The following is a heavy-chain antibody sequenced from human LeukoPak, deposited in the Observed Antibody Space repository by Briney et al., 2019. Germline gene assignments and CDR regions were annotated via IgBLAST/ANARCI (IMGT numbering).Heavy chain of an antibody. CDR3: AREGRMGTADAFDV. D-gene: IGHD1-14*01. Sequence: GGSLRLSCAASGFTFNNYEMHWVRHTAGKGLEWVSAVGIAGDTFYAGSVKGRFSISRDNAESSLFLQMNSLRAGNTAVYYCAREGRMGTADAFDVWGQGTMVTVSS. CDR2: VGIAGDT. V-gene: IGHV3-13*01. J-gene: IGHJ3*01. CDR1: GFTFNNYE.